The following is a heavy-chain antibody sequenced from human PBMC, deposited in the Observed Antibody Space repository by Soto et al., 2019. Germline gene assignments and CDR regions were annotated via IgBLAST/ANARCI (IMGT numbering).Heavy chain of an antibody. Sequence: ASVKVSCKASGYTFTIYGISCVRRSPLQGLEGMGCISAYNGNTNYAQKLQGRVTMTTDTSTSTAYMELRSLRSDDTAVYYCARDPGYSSSWRHFQHWGQGTLVTVSS. D-gene: IGHD6-13*01. V-gene: IGHV1-18*01. CDR2: ISAYNGNT. CDR3: ARDPGYSSSWRHFQH. J-gene: IGHJ1*01. CDR1: GYTFTIYG.